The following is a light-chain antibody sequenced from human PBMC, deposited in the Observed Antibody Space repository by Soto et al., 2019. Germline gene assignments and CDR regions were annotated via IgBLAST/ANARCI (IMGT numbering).Light chain of an antibody. CDR1: QPISNN. J-gene: IGKJ4*02. V-gene: IGKV3-15*01. CDR3: QQANDWPPT. CDR2: DAS. Sequence: RVMTQSPVSLSVSPGERVTLSCRASQPISNNVAWYQQKPGQAPRLLILDASTSATGITARFSGSGSGTEFTHTSSSLQSEDFATYSGQQANDWPPTFGRGTAVE.